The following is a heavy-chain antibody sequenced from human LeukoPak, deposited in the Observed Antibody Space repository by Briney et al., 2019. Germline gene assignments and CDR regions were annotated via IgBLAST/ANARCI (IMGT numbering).Heavy chain of an antibody. J-gene: IGHJ4*02. CDR2: IYYSGST. Sequence: SETLSLTCTVSGGSISSGDYYWSWIRQPPGKGLEWIGYIYYSGSTYYNPSLKSRVTISVDTSKNQFSLKLSSVTAADTAVYYCASIVATTAYFDYWGQGTLVTVSS. CDR1: GGSISSGDYY. CDR3: ASIVATTAYFDY. V-gene: IGHV4-30-4*01. D-gene: IGHD5-12*01.